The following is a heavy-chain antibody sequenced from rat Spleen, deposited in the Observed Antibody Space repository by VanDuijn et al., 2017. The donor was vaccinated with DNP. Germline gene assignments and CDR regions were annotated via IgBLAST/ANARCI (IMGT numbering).Heavy chain of an antibody. CDR2: IWSGGST. V-gene: IGHV2-16*01. J-gene: IGHJ4*01. Sequence: QVQLKESGPGLVQPSQTLSLTCTVSGFSLINYGVTWVRQPPGKGLDWIGAIWSGGSTNYNSTLDSRLSISRDTSKSQVLLKMNSLQTEDTAMYFCARASSYIYAMDAWGQGTSVTVSS. CDR3: ARASSYIYAMDA. D-gene: IGHD1-2*01. CDR1: GFSLINYG.